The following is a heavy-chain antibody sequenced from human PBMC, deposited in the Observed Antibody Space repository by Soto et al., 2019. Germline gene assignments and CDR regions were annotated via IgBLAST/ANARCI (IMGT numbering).Heavy chain of an antibody. Sequence: QVQLQESGPGLVKPSETLSLTCTVSGGSVSSGSYYWSWIRQPPGKGLEWIGYIYYSGSTNYNPSLKSRVTISVDTSKNQFSLKRSSVTAADTAVYYCARAENYYDPFDYWGQGTLVTVSS. J-gene: IGHJ4*02. CDR3: ARAENYYDPFDY. V-gene: IGHV4-61*01. D-gene: IGHD3-22*01. CDR2: IYYSGST. CDR1: GGSVSSGSYY.